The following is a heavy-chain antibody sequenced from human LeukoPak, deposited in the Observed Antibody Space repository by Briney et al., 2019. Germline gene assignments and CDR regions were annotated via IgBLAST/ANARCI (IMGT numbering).Heavy chain of an antibody. Sequence: SETLSLTCAVYGGSFSGYYWSWIRQPPGKGLEWIGEISHSGSTNYNPSLKSRVTISVDTSKIQFSLKLTSVTAVDTAVYYCARRFTNYYYYYMDVWGKGTTVTVSS. V-gene: IGHV4-34*01. CDR2: ISHSGST. CDR3: ARRFTNYYYYYMDV. CDR1: GGSFSGYY. D-gene: IGHD3-10*01. J-gene: IGHJ6*03.